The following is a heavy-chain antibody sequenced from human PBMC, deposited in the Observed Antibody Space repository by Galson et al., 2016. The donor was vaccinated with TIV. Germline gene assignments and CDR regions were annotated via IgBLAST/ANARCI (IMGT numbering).Heavy chain of an antibody. CDR3: ARDPRHYYGRFDY. J-gene: IGHJ4*02. V-gene: IGHV1-18*04. CDR2: SRDSDRNI. Sequence: SSDVSFTASAYTSAACAMSRFCLVKDYVPEPMGGSRDSDRNIKEARKFLDRVTLTTDTSTSTAYMELRSLTSDDTAIYYCARDPRHYYGRFDYWGQGTLVTVPS. CDR1: AYTSAACA. D-gene: IGHD4-17*01.